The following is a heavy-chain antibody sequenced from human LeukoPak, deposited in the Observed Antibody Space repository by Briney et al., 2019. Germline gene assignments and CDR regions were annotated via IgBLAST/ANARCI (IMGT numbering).Heavy chain of an antibody. J-gene: IGHJ4*02. CDR3: ARASTVTTPFDY. Sequence: GGSLRLSCAASGFTFDDYTMHWVRQAPGKGLEWVSLISWDGGSTYYADSVKGRFTISRDNSKNSLYLQMNSLRTEDTALYYCARASTVTTPFDYWGQGILVTVSS. CDR1: GFTFDDYT. V-gene: IGHV3-43*01. D-gene: IGHD4-11*01. CDR2: ISWDGGST.